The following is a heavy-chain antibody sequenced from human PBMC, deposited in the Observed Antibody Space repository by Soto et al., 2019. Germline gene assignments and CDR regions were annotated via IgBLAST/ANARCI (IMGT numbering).Heavy chain of an antibody. CDR1: GFTFSSYA. CDR2: ISGSGGST. D-gene: IGHD3-22*01. V-gene: IGHV3-23*01. CDR3: ATGTPLHDSSGPTRGEVVDY. Sequence: GGSLRLSCAASGFTFSSYAMSWVRQAPGKGLEWVSAISGSGGSTYYADSVKGRFTISRDNSKNTLYLQMNSLRAEDTAVYYCATGTPLHDSSGPTRGEVVDYWGQGTLVTVSS. J-gene: IGHJ4*02.